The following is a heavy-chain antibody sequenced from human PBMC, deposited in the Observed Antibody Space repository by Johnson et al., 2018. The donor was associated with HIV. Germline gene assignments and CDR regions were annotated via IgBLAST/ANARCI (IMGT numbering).Heavy chain of an antibody. Sequence: VQLVESGGGLVQPGGSLRLSCAASGFTFSNAWMSWVRQAPGKGLEWVGRIKSKADGGTPDYAAPVKGSFTISRDDSKNTLYLQMNSLKTEDTALYYCTTEYNLNDKGGAFDIWGQGTMVTVSS. J-gene: IGHJ3*02. V-gene: IGHV3-15*01. CDR1: GFTFSNAW. D-gene: IGHD1-1*01. CDR3: TTEYNLNDKGGAFDI. CDR2: IKSKADGGTP.